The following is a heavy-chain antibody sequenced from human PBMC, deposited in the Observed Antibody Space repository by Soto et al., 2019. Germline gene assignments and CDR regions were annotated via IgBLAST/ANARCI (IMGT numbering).Heavy chain of an antibody. D-gene: IGHD1-1*01. V-gene: IGHV1-18*01. CDR3: PRGRYGDY. CDR2: ISAHNGNT. Sequence: QVHLVQSGAEVKKPGASVKVSCKGSGYGFTTYGITWVRQAPGQGLEWMAWISAHNGNTNYAQKLQGRVTVTRDTSTSTAYMELRSLRSDDTAVYYCPRGRYGDYWSQGALVTVSS. CDR1: GYGFTTYG. J-gene: IGHJ4*02.